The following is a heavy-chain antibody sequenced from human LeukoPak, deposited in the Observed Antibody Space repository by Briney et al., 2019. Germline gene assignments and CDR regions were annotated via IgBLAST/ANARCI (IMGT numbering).Heavy chain of an antibody. J-gene: IGHJ5*02. CDR3: ARVTTVTRSPWSWGPKKNGQEVNWFDP. Sequence: ASLRVSCKASGYTFSDYSITWVRQAPGQGLEWMGWISPYNADTNYAQNFQSRVTMTTDRSTRTAYMELRNLRSDDTAVYYCARVTTVTRSPWSWGPKKNGQEVNWFDPSGQGTLITVS. CDR2: ISPYNADT. V-gene: IGHV1-18*01. CDR1: GYTFSDYS. D-gene: IGHD4-17*01.